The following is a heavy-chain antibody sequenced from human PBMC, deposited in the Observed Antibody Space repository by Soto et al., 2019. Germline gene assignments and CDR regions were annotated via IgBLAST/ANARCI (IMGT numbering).Heavy chain of an antibody. V-gene: IGHV4-31*03. D-gene: IGHD2-15*01. Sequence: NPSETLSLTCTVSGGSISSGGYYWSWIRQHPGKGLEWIGYIYYSGSTYYNPSLKSRVTISVDTSKNQFSLKLSSVTAADTAVYYCAREGVIGYCSGGSCYSTSDYWGQGTLVTVSS. CDR1: GGSISSGGYY. J-gene: IGHJ4*02. CDR3: AREGVIGYCSGGSCYSTSDY. CDR2: IYYSGST.